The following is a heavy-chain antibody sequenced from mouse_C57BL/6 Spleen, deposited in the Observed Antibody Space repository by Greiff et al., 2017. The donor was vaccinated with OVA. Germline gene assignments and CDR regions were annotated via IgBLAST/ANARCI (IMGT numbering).Heavy chain of an antibody. CDR2: INPNNGGT. CDR1: GYTFTDYY. V-gene: IGHV1-26*01. CDR3: ARRRGWDRYYYAMDY. Sequence: EVKLQQSGPELVKPGASVKISCKASGYTFTDYYMNWVKQSHGKSLEWIGDINPNNGGTSYNQKFKGKATLTVDKSSSTAYMELRSLTSEDSAVYYCARRRGWDRYYYAMDYWGQGTSVTVSS. D-gene: IGHD3-3*01. J-gene: IGHJ4*01.